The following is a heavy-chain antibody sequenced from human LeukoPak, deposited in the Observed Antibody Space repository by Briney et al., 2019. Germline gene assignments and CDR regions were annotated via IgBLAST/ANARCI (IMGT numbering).Heavy chain of an antibody. CDR2: INPNNGGT. CDR3: ARGRTLVRGIIIRGDY. D-gene: IGHD3-10*01. Sequence: ASVKVSCKASGYTFTGYYMHWVRQAPGQGLEWMGWINPNNGGTNYAQKFQGRVTMTWDTSISTAYMELSRLRSDDTAVYYCARGRTLVRGIIIRGDYWGQGTLVTVSS. CDR1: GYTFTGYY. V-gene: IGHV1-2*02. J-gene: IGHJ4*02.